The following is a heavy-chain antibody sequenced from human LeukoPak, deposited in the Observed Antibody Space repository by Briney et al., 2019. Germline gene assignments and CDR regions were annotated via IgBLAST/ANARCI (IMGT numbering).Heavy chain of an antibody. CDR1: GGSISSHY. V-gene: IGHV4-59*11. D-gene: IGHD1-14*01. Sequence: SETLSLTCTVSGGSISSHYWSWIRQPPGKGLEWIGYIYYSGSTNYNPSLKSRVTISVDTSKNQFSLKLSSVTAADTAVYYCARSRTPYYYYYMDVWGKGTTVTVSS. CDR3: ARSRTPYYYYYMDV. CDR2: IYYSGST. J-gene: IGHJ6*03.